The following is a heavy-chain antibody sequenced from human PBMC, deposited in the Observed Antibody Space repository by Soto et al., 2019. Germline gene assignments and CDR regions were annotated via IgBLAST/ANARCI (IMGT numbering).Heavy chain of an antibody. Sequence: GGSLRLSCTASGFTFGDYAMSWFRQAPGKGLEWVGFIRSKAYGGTTEYAASVKGRFTISRDDSKSIAYLQMNSLKTEDTAVYYCTRGLFIWGSYRRIDYWGQGTLVTVSS. CDR3: TRGLFIWGSYRRIDY. V-gene: IGHV3-49*03. CDR1: GFTFGDYA. J-gene: IGHJ4*02. D-gene: IGHD3-16*02. CDR2: IRSKAYGGTT.